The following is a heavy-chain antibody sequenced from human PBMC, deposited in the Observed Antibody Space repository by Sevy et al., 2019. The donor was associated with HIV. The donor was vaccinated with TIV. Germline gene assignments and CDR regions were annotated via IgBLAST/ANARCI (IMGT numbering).Heavy chain of an antibody. V-gene: IGHV3-11*01. CDR1: GFTFSNFY. CDR3: VRDPHFDFWNGYYVNFDF. CDR2: ISVLDATV. Sequence: GGSLRLSCAASGFTFSNFYMGWIRQAPGKGRKWISSISVLDATVLYADSVKGRFTISRDNAMNSLYLQINSLRVEDTAVYYCVRDPHFDFWNGYYVNFDFWGQGTLVTVSS. D-gene: IGHD3-3*01. J-gene: IGHJ4*02.